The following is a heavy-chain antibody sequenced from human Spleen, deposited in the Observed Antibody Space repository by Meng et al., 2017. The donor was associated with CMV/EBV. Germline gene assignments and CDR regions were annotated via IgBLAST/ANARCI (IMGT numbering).Heavy chain of an antibody. V-gene: IGHV3-53*01. D-gene: IGHD2-2*01. CDR1: GFTVSSNY. Sequence: GESLKISCAASGFTVSSNYMSWVRQAPGKGLEWVSVIYSGGSTYYADSVKGRFTISRDNSKNTLYLQMNSLRAEDTAVYYCARGAGDIVVVPAAMGWFDPWGQGTLVTVSS. J-gene: IGHJ5*02. CDR2: IYSGGST. CDR3: ARGAGDIVVVPAAMGWFDP.